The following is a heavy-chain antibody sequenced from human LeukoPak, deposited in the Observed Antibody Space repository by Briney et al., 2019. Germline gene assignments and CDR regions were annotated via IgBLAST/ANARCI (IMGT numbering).Heavy chain of an antibody. Sequence: PSETLSLTCTISSGSIGSFYWSWIRQPPGKGLEWIGYINFSGSTKSNSALESRVTISMDTSKNQFSLKLSSVTAADTAVYYCARFDGTNACDYWGQGTLVTVSS. CDR2: INFSGST. CDR3: ARFDGTNACDY. J-gene: IGHJ4*02. D-gene: IGHD1-1*01. V-gene: IGHV4-59*12. CDR1: SGSIGSFY.